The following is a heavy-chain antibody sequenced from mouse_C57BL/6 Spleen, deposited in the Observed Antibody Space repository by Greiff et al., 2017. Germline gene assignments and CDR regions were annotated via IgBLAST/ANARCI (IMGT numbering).Heavy chain of an antibody. CDR2: LYPGSGST. V-gene: IGHV1-55*01. J-gene: IGHJ1*03. D-gene: IGHD1-1*01. CDR3: ARGTTVVWYFDV. CDR1: GYPFTSYW. Sequence: QVQLQQPGAELVKPGASVKMSCKASGYPFTSYWITWVKQRPGQGLEWIGDLYPGSGSTNYNEKFKSQAPLYVDTSSSTAYLQLSSLTSEDSAVYYCARGTTVVWYFDVWGTGTTVTVSS.